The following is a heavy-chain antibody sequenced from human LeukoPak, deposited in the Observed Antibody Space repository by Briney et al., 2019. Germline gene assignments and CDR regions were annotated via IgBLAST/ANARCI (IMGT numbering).Heavy chain of an antibody. V-gene: IGHV3-23*01. J-gene: IGHJ4*02. CDR3: AVTGTTSLYFDY. Sequence: GGSLRLSCAASGFTFSSYAMNWVRQAPGKGLEGVSCISGSGGSTYYADSVKGRCTISRDTPKNTLYLQMTSLRAEETAVYYCAVTGTTSLYFDYWGQGTLVTVSS. CDR1: GFTFSSYA. D-gene: IGHD1-7*01. CDR2: ISGSGGST.